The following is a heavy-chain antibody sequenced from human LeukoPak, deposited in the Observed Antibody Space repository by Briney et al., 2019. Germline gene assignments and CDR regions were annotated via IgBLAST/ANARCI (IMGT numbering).Heavy chain of an antibody. D-gene: IGHD3-16*01. CDR1: GFTFDDYA. V-gene: IGHV3-21*01. CDR3: ARGYLAPTFFDY. Sequence: GGSLRLSCAASGFTFDDYAMHWVRQAPGKGLEWVSSISSSSSYIYYADSVKGRFTISRDNAKNSLYLQMNSLRAEDTAVYYCARGYLAPTFFDYWGQGTLVTVSS. CDR2: ISSSSSYI. J-gene: IGHJ4*02.